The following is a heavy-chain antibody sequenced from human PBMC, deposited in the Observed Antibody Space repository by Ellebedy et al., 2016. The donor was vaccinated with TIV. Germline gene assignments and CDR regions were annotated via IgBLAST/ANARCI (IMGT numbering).Heavy chain of an antibody. D-gene: IGHD6-19*01. CDR2: ISRGSNFI. J-gene: IGHJ5*02. CDR3: ARDRIAVADNWFDP. CDR1: GFTFSSYS. Sequence: GGSLRLSCAASGFTFSSYSMNWVRQAPGKGLEWVSYISRGSNFIYYADSVKGRFTISRDDAKNSLYLQMNSLRDEDTAVYYCARDRIAVADNWFDPWGQGTLITVSS. V-gene: IGHV3-48*02.